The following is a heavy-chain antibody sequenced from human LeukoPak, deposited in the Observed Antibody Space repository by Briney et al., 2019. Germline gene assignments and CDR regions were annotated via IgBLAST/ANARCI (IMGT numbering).Heavy chain of an antibody. CDR3: ARDFCSSTSCYFDY. CDR2: ISALNGNT. Sequence: GASVKVSCKASGYTFMTYGISWVRQAPGQGLEWMGWISALNGNTNYAEKFKDRITMTTDTSTSTAYMELRSLRSDGTAVYFCARDFCSSTSCYFDYWGQGTLVTVSS. V-gene: IGHV1-18*01. CDR1: GYTFMTYG. D-gene: IGHD2-2*01. J-gene: IGHJ4*02.